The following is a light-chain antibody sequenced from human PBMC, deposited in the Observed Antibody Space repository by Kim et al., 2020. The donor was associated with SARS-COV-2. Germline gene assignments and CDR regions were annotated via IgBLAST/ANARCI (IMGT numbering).Light chain of an antibody. V-gene: IGKV3-15*01. CDR2: GAS. CDR3: QQYNNWPPPRT. Sequence: AGEKATLSCRASQRVSSNLAWYQQKPGQAPRLLIYGASTRATGIPARFSGSGSGTEFTLTISSLQSEDFAVYYCQQYNNWPPPRTFGGGTKVDIK. J-gene: IGKJ4*01. CDR1: QRVSSN.